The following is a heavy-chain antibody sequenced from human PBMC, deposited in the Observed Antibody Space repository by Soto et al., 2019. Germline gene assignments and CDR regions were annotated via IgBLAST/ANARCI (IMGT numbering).Heavy chain of an antibody. CDR1: GYTFTGYY. V-gene: IGHV1-2*02. CDR2: INPNSGGT. CDR3: AREFALLVPAATDY. Sequence: VASVKVSCKASGYTFTGYYMHWVRQAPGQGLEWMGWINPNSGGTNYAQKFQGRVTMTRDTSISTAYMELSRLRSDDTAVYYCAREFALLVPAATDYWGQGTLVTVSS. J-gene: IGHJ4*02. D-gene: IGHD2-2*01.